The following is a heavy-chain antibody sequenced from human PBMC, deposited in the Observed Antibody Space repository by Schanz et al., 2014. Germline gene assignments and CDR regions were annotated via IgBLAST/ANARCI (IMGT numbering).Heavy chain of an antibody. Sequence: QILLVQPGPEVKKPGASVTVSCKASGYDFHIYAYSWVRQAPGQGLEWMGRIIPILGIANYAQKFQGRATITADRSTSTAYMELSSLRSEDTAVYYCARGYGDSPTDFWGQGTLVTVSS. CDR1: GYDFHIYA. CDR2: IIPILGIA. D-gene: IGHD4-17*01. CDR3: ARGYGDSPTDF. J-gene: IGHJ4*02. V-gene: IGHV1-69*04.